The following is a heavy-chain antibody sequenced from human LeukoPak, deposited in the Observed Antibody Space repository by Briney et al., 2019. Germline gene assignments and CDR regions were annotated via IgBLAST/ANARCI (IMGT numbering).Heavy chain of an antibody. D-gene: IGHD6-13*01. Sequence: SGGSLRLSCAASGFTFSSYAMNWVRQAPGKGLEWVSAISGSGGNTYYADSVKGRFTISRDNSNNTLYLQMNSLRAEDTAVYYCVKDSSSWYFDYWGQGTLVTVSS. J-gene: IGHJ4*02. CDR2: ISGSGGNT. V-gene: IGHV3-23*01. CDR3: VKDSSSWYFDY. CDR1: GFTFSSYA.